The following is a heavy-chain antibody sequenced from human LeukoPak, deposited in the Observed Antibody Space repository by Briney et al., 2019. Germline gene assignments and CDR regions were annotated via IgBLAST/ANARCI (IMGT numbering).Heavy chain of an antibody. Sequence: ASVKVSCTASGYTFTSYGISWVRQAPGQGLEWMGWISAYNGNTNYAQKLQGRVTMTTDTSTSTAYMELRSLRSDDTAVYYCARDRIYDSSGYPSPDAFDIWGQGTMVTVSS. CDR2: ISAYNGNT. D-gene: IGHD3-22*01. CDR3: ARDRIYDSSGYPSPDAFDI. J-gene: IGHJ3*02. V-gene: IGHV1-18*01. CDR1: GYTFTSYG.